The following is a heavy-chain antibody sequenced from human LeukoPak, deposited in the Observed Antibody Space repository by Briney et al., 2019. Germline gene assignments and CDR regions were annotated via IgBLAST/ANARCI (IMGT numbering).Heavy chain of an antibody. V-gene: IGHV4-31*02. Sequence: LRLSCAASGFTFSSYAMSWVRQHPGKGLEWIGYIYYSGSTYYNPSLKTRVSISVDTSKNQFSLKLSSVTAADTAVYYCARVGPPNYDILTGGDDAFDIWGQGTMVTVSS. CDR3: ARVGPPNYDILTGGDDAFDI. J-gene: IGHJ3*02. D-gene: IGHD3-9*01. CDR2: IYYSGST. CDR1: GFTFSSYA.